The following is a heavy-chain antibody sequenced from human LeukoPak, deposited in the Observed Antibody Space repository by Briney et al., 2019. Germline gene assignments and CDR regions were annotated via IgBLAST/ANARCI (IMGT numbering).Heavy chain of an antibody. V-gene: IGHV4-39*07. CDR1: GGSISSSDYY. CDR2: IFYNGAT. Sequence: SETLSLTCSVSGGSISSSDYYWGWIRQPPRKGLEWIGTIFYNGATTTNPSLSSRVTMSIDTSKNQFSLRLRSVTAADTAVYYCAREARFALPAVGSGDYWGQGTLVTVSS. J-gene: IGHJ4*02. D-gene: IGHD2-2*01. CDR3: AREARFALPAVGSGDY.